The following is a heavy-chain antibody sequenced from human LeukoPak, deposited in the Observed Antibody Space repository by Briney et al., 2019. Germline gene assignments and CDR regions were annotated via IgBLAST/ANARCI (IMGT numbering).Heavy chain of an antibody. V-gene: IGHV3-7*01. J-gene: IGHJ6*02. CDR3: ARASFSQLWFGELPYYYYGMDV. D-gene: IGHD3-10*01. CDR1: GFTFSSYW. CDR2: IKQDGSEK. Sequence: GGSLRLSCAASGFTFSSYWMSWVRQAPGKGLEWVANIKQDGSEKYYVDSVKGRFTISRDNAKNSLYLQMNSLRAEDTAVCYCARASFSQLWFGELPYYYYGMDVWGQGTTVTVSS.